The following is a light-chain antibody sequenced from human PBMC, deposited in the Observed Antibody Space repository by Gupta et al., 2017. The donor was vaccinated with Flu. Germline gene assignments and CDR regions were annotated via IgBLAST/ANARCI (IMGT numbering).Light chain of an antibody. CDR3: QQYYSYRS. V-gene: IGKV1-5*03. Sequence: DIQMTQSPSTLSASVGDRVTITCRASQSISTWLAWYQQKPRKAPKLLIYKAPRLESGVPSRFSGSGSGTEFTLTISSLQPDDFATYYCQQYYSYRSFGQGTKVEIK. J-gene: IGKJ1*01. CDR2: KAP. CDR1: QSISTW.